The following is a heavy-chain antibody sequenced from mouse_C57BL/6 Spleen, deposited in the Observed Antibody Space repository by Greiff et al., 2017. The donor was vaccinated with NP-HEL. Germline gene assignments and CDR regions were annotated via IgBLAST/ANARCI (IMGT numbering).Heavy chain of an antibody. Sequence: QVQLQQSGPELVKPGASVKISCKASGYAFSSSWMNWVKQRPGKGLEWIGRIYPGDGDTNYNGKFKGKATLTADKSSSTAYMQLSSLTSEDSAVYFCANDYGSSYDAMDYWGQGTSVTVSS. V-gene: IGHV1-82*01. D-gene: IGHD1-1*01. CDR3: ANDYGSSYDAMDY. J-gene: IGHJ4*01. CDR1: GYAFSSSW. CDR2: IYPGDGDT.